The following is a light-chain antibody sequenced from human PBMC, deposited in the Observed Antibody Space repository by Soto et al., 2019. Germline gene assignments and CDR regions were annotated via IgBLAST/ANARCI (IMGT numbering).Light chain of an antibody. CDR2: RNN. V-gene: IGLV1-47*01. CDR1: SSNIGSNY. J-gene: IGLJ2*01. CDR3: AAWDDILSAHVV. Sequence: QSVLTQPPSACGTPGQRVTISCSGSSSNIGSNYVYWYQQLPGTAPKLHIYRNNQRPSGVPDRFSGSKSGTSASLAISGLRSEDEADYYCAAWDDILSAHVVFGGGTKLTVL.